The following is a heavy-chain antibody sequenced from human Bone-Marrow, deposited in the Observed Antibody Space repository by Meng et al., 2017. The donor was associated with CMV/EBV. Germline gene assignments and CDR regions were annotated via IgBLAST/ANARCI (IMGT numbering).Heavy chain of an antibody. CDR2: ISYDGSNK. CDR1: GFTFSSYA. CDR3: ARDWVYYKDSSGYYLPDY. Sequence: GGSLRLSCAASGFTFSSYAMHWVRQAPGKGLEWVAVISYDGSNKYYADSVKGRFTISRDNSKNTLYLQMNSLRAEDTAVYYCARDWVYYKDSSGYYLPDYWGQGNLVTVSS. J-gene: IGHJ4*02. V-gene: IGHV3-30*04. D-gene: IGHD3-22*01.